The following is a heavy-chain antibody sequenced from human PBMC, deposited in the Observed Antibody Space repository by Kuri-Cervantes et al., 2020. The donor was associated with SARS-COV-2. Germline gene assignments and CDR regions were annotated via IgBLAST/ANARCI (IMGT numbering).Heavy chain of an antibody. CDR2: IKSKTDGGTT. D-gene: IGHD3-3*01. J-gene: IGHJ4*02. Sequence: LSLTCAVYGGSFSGYFWNWIRQPPGKGLEWVGRIKSKTDGGTTDYAAPVKGRFTISRDDSKNTLYLQMNSLKTEDTAVYYCTARGYYDFWSGYYTPYWGQGTLVTVSS. CDR1: GGSFSGYF. V-gene: IGHV3-15*07. CDR3: TARGYYDFWSGYYTPY.